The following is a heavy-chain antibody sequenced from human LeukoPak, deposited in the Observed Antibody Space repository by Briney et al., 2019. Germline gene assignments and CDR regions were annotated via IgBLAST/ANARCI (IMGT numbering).Heavy chain of an antibody. J-gene: IGHJ4*02. CDR2: IYTSGST. D-gene: IGHD3-22*01. CDR3: SAEPQDYYDSSGCSDY. V-gene: IGHV4-61*02. CDR1: GGSISSGSYY. Sequence: SETLSLTCTVSGGSISSGSYYWSWIRQPAGKGLEWIGRIYTSGSTNYNPSLKSRVTISVDTSKNQFSLKLSSVTAADTAVYYCSAEPQDYYDSSGCSDYWGQGTLVTVSS.